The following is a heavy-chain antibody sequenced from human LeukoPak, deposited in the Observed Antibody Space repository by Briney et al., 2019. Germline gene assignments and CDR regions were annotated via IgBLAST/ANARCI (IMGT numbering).Heavy chain of an antibody. CDR3: ATFGNSGPYYFDY. D-gene: IGHD4-23*01. CDR2: IYYSGST. Sequence: SETLSLTCTVSGGSISSGDYYWSWIRQPPGKGLKWIGYIYYSGSTYYNPSLKSRVTISVDTSKNQLSLKLSSVTAADTAVYYCATFGNSGPYYFDYWGQGTLVTVSS. V-gene: IGHV4-30-4*01. CDR1: GGSISSGDYY. J-gene: IGHJ4*02.